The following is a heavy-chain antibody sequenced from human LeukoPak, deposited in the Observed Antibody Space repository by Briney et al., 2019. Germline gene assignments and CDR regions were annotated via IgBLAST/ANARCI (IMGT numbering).Heavy chain of an antibody. CDR2: IYYSGST. V-gene: IGHV4-39*01. CDR1: GGSISSSSYY. J-gene: IGHJ5*02. CDR3: ARLVPPGWFDP. Sequence: PSETLSLTCTVSGGSISSSSYYWGWIRRPPGKGLEWIANIYYSGSTYLNPSLKSRVTISIDTSKNHFSLKLTSVTAADTAVYYCARLVPPGWFDPWGQGTLVTVSS.